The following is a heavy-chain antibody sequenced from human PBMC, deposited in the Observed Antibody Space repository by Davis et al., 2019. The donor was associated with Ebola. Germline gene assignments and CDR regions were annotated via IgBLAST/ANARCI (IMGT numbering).Heavy chain of an antibody. CDR2: IYYSGST. CDR3: ARFPGRGYYYYGMDV. D-gene: IGHD1-14*01. Sequence: GSLRLSCTVSGGSISSSSYYWGWIRQPPGKGLEWIGSIYYSGSTYYNPSLKSRVTISVDTSKNQFSLKLSSVTAADTAVYYCARFPGRGYYYYGMDVWGQGTTVTASS. V-gene: IGHV4-39*01. CDR1: GGSISSSSYY. J-gene: IGHJ6*02.